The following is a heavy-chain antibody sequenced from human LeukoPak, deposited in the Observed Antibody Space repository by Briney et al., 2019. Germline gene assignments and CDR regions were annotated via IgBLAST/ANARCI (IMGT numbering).Heavy chain of an antibody. Sequence: ASVKVSCTASGYTFTGYYMHWVRQAPGQGLEWMGWINPNSGGTNYAQKFQGRVTMTRDTAISTAYMELSRLRSDDTAVYYCARGDYGGNSFDYWGQGTLVTVSS. D-gene: IGHD4-23*01. CDR2: INPNSGGT. J-gene: IGHJ4*02. V-gene: IGHV1-2*02. CDR1: GYTFTGYY. CDR3: ARGDYGGNSFDY.